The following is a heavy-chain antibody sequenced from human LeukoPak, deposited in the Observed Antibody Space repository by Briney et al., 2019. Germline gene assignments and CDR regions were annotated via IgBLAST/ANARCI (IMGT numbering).Heavy chain of an antibody. D-gene: IGHD3-22*01. CDR1: GGSISSYY. CDR2: INYSGST. V-gene: IGHV4-59*01. J-gene: IGHJ4*02. Sequence: SETLSLTCIVSGGSISSYYWGWIRQPPGKGLEWIGYINYSGSTNYNPSLSRRVTISVDMSKNQFSLRLTSVTAADTAVYYCTRVSRDNNGYYYGPFDYWGQGALVTVSS. CDR3: TRVSRDNNGYYYGPFDY.